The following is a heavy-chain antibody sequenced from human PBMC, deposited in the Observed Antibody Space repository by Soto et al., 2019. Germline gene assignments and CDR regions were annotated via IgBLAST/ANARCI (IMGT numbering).Heavy chain of an antibody. CDR2: IIPIFGTA. CDR1: GGTFSSYA. Sequence: GASVKVSCKASGGTFSSYAISWVRQAPGQGLEWMGGIIPIFGTANYAQKFQGRVTITADESTSTAYMELSSLRSEDTAVYYCARVTYYDFCSPSGVVTNCPRNWFGPWGQGTLVTVSS. D-gene: IGHD3-3*01. V-gene: IGHV1-69*13. J-gene: IGHJ5*02. CDR3: ARVTYYDFCSPSGVVTNCPRNWFGP.